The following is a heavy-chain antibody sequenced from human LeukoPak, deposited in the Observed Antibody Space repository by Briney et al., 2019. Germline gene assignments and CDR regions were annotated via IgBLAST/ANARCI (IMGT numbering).Heavy chain of an antibody. CDR2: INPNGGYT. CDR3: ARDSSGWYHWFDP. CDR1: GYTFSNNW. D-gene: IGHD6-19*01. V-gene: IGHV1-46*01. Sequence: PWASVTLSCKASGYTFSNNWMHWLRQAPGQGLEWVGIINPNGGYTAYAQKFQGRVTLTRDMSTTSAYMELTSLRSEDTAVYYCARDSSGWYHWFDPWGQGSLVTVSS. J-gene: IGHJ5*02.